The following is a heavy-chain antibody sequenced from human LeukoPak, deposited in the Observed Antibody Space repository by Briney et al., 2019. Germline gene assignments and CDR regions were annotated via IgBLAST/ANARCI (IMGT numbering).Heavy chain of an antibody. CDR1: GFTFNSYV. J-gene: IGHJ4*02. Sequence: PGGSLRLSCSASGFTFNSYVMHWVRQAPGKGLEWVAFIRHDGSKKYYSDSVRGRFTVSRDNSKNTLYLQLNTLRGEDTAVYYCAKASGSSWLYFDYWGQGTLVTVSS. CDR3: AKASGSSWLYFDY. CDR2: IRHDGSKK. D-gene: IGHD6-13*01. V-gene: IGHV3-30*02.